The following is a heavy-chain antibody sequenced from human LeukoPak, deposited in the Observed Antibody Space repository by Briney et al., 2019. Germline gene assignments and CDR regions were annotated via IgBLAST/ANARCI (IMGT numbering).Heavy chain of an antibody. J-gene: IGHJ4*02. D-gene: IGHD6-6*01. CDR3: ARVDPDSSSTLEVFDY. Sequence: SETLSPTCTVSAGSTSSYYWSWIRQPPGKGLEWIGYIYYSGSTNYNPSLKSRVTISVDTSKNQFSLKLSSSTAADTGVYFCARVDPDSSSTLEVFDYWGQGTLVTVSS. V-gene: IGHV4-59*08. CDR2: IYYSGST. CDR1: AGSTSSYY.